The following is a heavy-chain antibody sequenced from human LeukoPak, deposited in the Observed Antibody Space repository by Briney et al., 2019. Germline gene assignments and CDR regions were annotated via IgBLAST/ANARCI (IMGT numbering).Heavy chain of an antibody. J-gene: IGHJ4*02. V-gene: IGHV1-2*02. CDR1: GYTFTGYY. CDR3: ARDQFEGPITMVRGVISF. Sequence: ASVKVSCKASGYTFTGYYMHWVRQAPGQGLEWMGWINPNSGGTNYAQKFQGGVTMTRDTSISTAYMELSRLRSEDTAVYYCARDQFEGPITMVRGVISFWGQGTLVTVSS. D-gene: IGHD3-10*01. CDR2: INPNSGGT.